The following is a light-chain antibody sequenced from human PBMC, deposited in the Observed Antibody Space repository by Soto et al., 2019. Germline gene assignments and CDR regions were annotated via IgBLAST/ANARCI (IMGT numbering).Light chain of an antibody. CDR2: SNN. J-gene: IGLJ2*01. Sequence: QSVLTQPPSASGTPGQRVTISCSGSSSNIERNTVNWYQQLPGTAPKLLIYSNNQRPSGVPDRFSGSKSGASAFLAISGLQSEDEADYYCAAWDDSLNGVVFGGGTKLTVL. CDR3: AAWDDSLNGVV. V-gene: IGLV1-44*01. CDR1: SSNIERNT.